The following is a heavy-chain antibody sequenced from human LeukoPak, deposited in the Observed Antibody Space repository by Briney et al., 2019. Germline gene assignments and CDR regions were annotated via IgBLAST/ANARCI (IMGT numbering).Heavy chain of an antibody. CDR1: GFTFSTFA. CDR2: ITDSGGGT. Sequence: GGSLRLSCAASGFTFSTFAMSWVRQAPGKGLEWVTSITDSGGGTYYADSVKGRVTISRDNSKNTLYLQMNSLRAEDTAVYYCAKEPYGSGPFDYWGQGTLVTVSS. CDR3: AKEPYGSGPFDY. V-gene: IGHV3-23*01. J-gene: IGHJ4*02. D-gene: IGHD3-10*01.